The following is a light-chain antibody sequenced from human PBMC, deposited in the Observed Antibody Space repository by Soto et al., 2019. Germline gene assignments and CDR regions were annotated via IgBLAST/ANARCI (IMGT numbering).Light chain of an antibody. CDR1: QSVSSN. CDR3: QQYDNWPPLT. Sequence: EIVMTQSPATLSVSPGERATLSCRASQSVSSNLAWYQQKPGQAPRLLIYGASTRAAGFPARFSGSGSGTEFTLTISSLQSEDFAVYYCQQYDNWPPLTFGQGKRLEIK. V-gene: IGKV3-15*01. J-gene: IGKJ5*01. CDR2: GAS.